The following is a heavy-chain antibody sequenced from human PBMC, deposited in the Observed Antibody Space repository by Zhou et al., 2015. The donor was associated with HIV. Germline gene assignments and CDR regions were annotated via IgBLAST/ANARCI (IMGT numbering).Heavy chain of an antibody. D-gene: IGHD2-15*01. CDR2: IIPIFGTA. J-gene: IGHJ3*02. CDR1: GGTFSSYA. Sequence: QVQLVQSGAEVKKPGSSVKVSCKASGGTFSSYAISWVRQAPGQGLEWMGGIIPIFGTANYAQKFQGRVTITADESTSTAYMELSSLRSEDTAVYYCARDLRGYSGYDYPICSGGSCYGGAFDIWGQGTMVTVSS. V-gene: IGHV1-69*01. CDR3: ARDLRGYSGYDYPICSGGSCYGGAFDI.